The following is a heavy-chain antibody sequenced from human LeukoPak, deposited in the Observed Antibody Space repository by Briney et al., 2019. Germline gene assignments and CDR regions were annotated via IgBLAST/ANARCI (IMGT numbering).Heavy chain of an antibody. V-gene: IGHV4-34*01. Sequence: SETLSLTCAVYGGSFSGYYWSWIRQPPGNGLEWIGEINHSGSTNYNPSLKSRVIISADTSKNQFSLKLSSVTAADTAVYYCARGYNSSGPGAYYFDYWGQGTLLTVSS. CDR2: INHSGST. J-gene: IGHJ4*02. CDR1: GGSFSGYY. CDR3: ARGYNSSGPGAYYFDY. D-gene: IGHD6-19*01.